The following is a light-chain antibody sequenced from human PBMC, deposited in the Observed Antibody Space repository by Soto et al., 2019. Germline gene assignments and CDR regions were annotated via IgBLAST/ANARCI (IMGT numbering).Light chain of an antibody. Sequence: SALPQPPSSSGSPGQSVTISCTGTSSDVGGYNYVSWYQHHPGKAPKLIIYEVYKRPSGVPDRFSGSKSGNTAALTVSGLQAEDEADYYCSSYVGTNSYVFGTGTKVTV. V-gene: IGLV2-8*01. J-gene: IGLJ1*01. CDR2: EVY. CDR3: SSYVGTNSYV. CDR1: SSDVGGYNY.